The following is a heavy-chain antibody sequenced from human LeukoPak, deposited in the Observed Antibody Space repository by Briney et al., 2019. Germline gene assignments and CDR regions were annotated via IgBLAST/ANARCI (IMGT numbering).Heavy chain of an antibody. Sequence: PSETLSLTCTVSGGSISSGGYYWSWIRQPPGKGLEWIGYIYHSGSTYYNPSLKSRVTISVDRSKNQFSLKLSSVTAADTAVYYCARVKSQWMTTVTYFDNWGQGTLVTVSS. V-gene: IGHV4-30-2*01. CDR3: ARVKSQWMTTVTYFDN. J-gene: IGHJ4*02. CDR1: GGSISSGGYY. CDR2: IYHSGST. D-gene: IGHD4-11*01.